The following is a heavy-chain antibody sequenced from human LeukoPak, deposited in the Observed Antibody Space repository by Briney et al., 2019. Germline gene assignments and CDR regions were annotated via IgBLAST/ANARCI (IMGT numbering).Heavy chain of an antibody. Sequence: HPGGSLRLSCAASGFTFSNYWMTWVRQAPGKGLEWVANIKQDGSEKHYVDSVKGRFTIPRDNAKNSLYLQMNSLRVEDTAVYYCARDGVAGARHPFDYWGQGTQVTVSS. CDR2: IKQDGSEK. J-gene: IGHJ4*02. CDR1: GFTFSNYW. V-gene: IGHV3-7*04. CDR3: ARDGVAGARHPFDY. D-gene: IGHD6-19*01.